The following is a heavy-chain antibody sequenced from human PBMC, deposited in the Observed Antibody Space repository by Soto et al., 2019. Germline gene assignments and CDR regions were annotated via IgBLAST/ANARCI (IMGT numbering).Heavy chain of an antibody. CDR1: GFTFSNYY. CDR3: ARSYSSGWEFDY. D-gene: IGHD6-19*01. V-gene: IGHV3-11*01. CDR2: ISITGRTI. J-gene: IGHJ4*02. Sequence: PGGSLRLSCVASGFTFSNYYMSWSRQAPGKGLEWVSYISITGRTIYYADSVKGRFTVSRDNAQNSLSLKLNSLRVEDTAVYYCARSYSSGWEFDYWGQGTQVTVSS.